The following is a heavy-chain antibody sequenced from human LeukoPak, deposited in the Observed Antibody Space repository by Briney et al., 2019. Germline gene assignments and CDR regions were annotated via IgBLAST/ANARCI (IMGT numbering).Heavy chain of an antibody. CDR3: ARVDWGSSSFDY. V-gene: IGHV4-59*01. J-gene: IGHJ4*02. CDR2: IFYSGST. Sequence: SETLSLTCTVSGGSISSYYWSWIRQPPGKGLEWIGFIFYSGSTNYNPSLKSRVTISVDTSKNQLSLRLSSVTAADTAVYYCARVDWGSSSFDYWGQGTLVTVSS. D-gene: IGHD3/OR15-3a*01. CDR1: GGSISSYY.